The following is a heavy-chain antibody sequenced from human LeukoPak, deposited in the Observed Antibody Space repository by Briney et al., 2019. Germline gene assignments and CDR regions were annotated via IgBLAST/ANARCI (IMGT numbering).Heavy chain of an antibody. CDR2: ISGSGGST. CDR1: GFTFSSYV. D-gene: IGHD1-26*01. J-gene: IGHJ4*02. Sequence: PGGSRRLSCAASGFTFSSYVLSWVRQAPGKGLDWVSGISGSGGSTYYADSVKGRFTISRDNSKNTLYLQMNSLRAEDTAVYYCAKGVQELRGYFDYWGQGTLVTVSS. V-gene: IGHV3-23*01. CDR3: AKGVQELRGYFDY.